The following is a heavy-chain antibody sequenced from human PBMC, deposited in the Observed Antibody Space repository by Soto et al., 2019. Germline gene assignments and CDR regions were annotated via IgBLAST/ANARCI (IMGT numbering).Heavy chain of an antibody. D-gene: IGHD6-13*01. Sequence: SQTLSLTCVISGDSVSSNSAAWNWIRQSPSRGLEWLGRTYYRSKWYNDYAVSEKSRITINPDTSKNQFSLQLNSVTPEDTAVYYCARGLWAAAAGSGIYYYYGMDVWGQGTTVTVSS. J-gene: IGHJ6*02. CDR2: TYYRSKWYN. CDR3: ARGLWAAAAGSGIYYYYGMDV. CDR1: GDSVSSNSAA. V-gene: IGHV6-1*01.